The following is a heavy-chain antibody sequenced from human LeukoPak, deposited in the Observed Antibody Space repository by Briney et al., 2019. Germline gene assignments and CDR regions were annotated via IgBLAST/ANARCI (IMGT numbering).Heavy chain of an antibody. CDR1: GFTFSSYS. V-gene: IGHV3-21*01. CDR2: ITSSSIYI. Sequence: AGGSLRLSCAASGFTFSSYSMNWVRQAPGKGLEWVSSITSSSIYIYYADSVKGRFTISRDNAKTSLYLQMNSLRAEDTAVYYCARDSGMATVDYWGQRTLVTVSS. CDR3: ARDSGMATVDY. J-gene: IGHJ4*02. D-gene: IGHD5-24*01.